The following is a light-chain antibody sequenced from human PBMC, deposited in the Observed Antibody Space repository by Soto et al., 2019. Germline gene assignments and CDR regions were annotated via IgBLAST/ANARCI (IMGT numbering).Light chain of an antibody. CDR2: KAY. CDR1: HTISSW. V-gene: IGKV1-5*03. Sequence: QMTQSPSTLSGSVGDRVTITCRASHTISSWLAWYQQNPGKAPKLMIYKAYTLESGVTSRCSGSGSGTEFTLTIRSMQTDDFANYYCQHYNSYSEAFGQGTKVDIK. CDR3: QHYNSYSEA. J-gene: IGKJ1*01.